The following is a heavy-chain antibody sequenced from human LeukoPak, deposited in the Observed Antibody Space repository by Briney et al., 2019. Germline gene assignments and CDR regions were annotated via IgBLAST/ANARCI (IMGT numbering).Heavy chain of an antibody. CDR3: ARDGATYYYDSSGYYPDY. V-gene: IGHV1-69*13. Sequence: GASVKVSCKASGGTFSSYAISWVRQAPGQGLEWMGGIIPIFGTANYAQKFQGRVTITADESTSTAYMELSSLRSEDTAVYYCARDGATYYYDSSGYYPDYWGQGTLVTVSS. J-gene: IGHJ4*02. CDR1: GGTFSSYA. CDR2: IIPIFGTA. D-gene: IGHD3-22*01.